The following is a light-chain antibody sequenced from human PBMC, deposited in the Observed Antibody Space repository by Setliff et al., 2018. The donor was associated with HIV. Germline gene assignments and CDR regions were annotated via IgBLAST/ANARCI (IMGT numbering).Light chain of an antibody. Sequence: QSALTQPASVSGSPGQSITISCTGTSSDVGGYNYVSWYQQHPGNSPKLMIYEVSNRPSGISNRFSGSKSGNTASLTISGLQAEDEADYYCSSYTSRNTLVFGTGTKVTVL. CDR3: SSYTSRNTLV. J-gene: IGLJ1*01. V-gene: IGLV2-14*01. CDR2: EVS. CDR1: SSDVGGYNY.